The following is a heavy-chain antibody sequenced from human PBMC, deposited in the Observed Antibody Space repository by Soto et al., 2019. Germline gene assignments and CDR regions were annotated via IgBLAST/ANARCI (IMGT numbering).Heavy chain of an antibody. Sequence: GGSLRLSSAASGFAFSSYAMSWVRQAPGKGLEWVSAISGSGGSTYYADSMKDRLTISRDNSKNTLYLQMNSLRAEYTAVYYCAKPPRITMVRGPFGYWGQGTLVTVSS. V-gene: IGHV3-23*01. CDR1: GFAFSSYA. CDR3: AKPPRITMVRGPFGY. J-gene: IGHJ4*02. D-gene: IGHD3-10*01. CDR2: ISGSGGST.